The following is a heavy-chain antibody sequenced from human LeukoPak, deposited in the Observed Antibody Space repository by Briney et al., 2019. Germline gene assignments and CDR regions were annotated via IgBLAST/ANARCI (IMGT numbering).Heavy chain of an antibody. CDR2: IYRSGTT. CDR3: ARDQPYIDV. Sequence: SETLSLTCTVSGHSISCGYYWGWIRQPPGKGLEWIGSIYRSGTTYYNPSLKSRVTISVDTSKNQFSLKLSSVTAADTAVYYCARDQPYIDVWGKGTTVTVSS. J-gene: IGHJ6*03. CDR1: GHSISCGYY. V-gene: IGHV4-38-2*02.